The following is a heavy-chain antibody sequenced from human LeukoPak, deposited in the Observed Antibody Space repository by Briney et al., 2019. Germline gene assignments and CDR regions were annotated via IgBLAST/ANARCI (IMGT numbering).Heavy chain of an antibody. D-gene: IGHD5-24*01. Sequence: GRSLRLSCTTSGFTFGDYAMNWVRQAPGKGLHWVGFIRSNAYGGTTEYAASVKGRFTISRDDSKSIAYLQMNSLRTEDTAVYYCTASGIATSKCRDYWGQGTLVTVSS. V-gene: IGHV3-49*04. CDR1: GFTFGDYA. CDR2: IRSNAYGGTT. CDR3: TASGIATSKCRDY. J-gene: IGHJ4*02.